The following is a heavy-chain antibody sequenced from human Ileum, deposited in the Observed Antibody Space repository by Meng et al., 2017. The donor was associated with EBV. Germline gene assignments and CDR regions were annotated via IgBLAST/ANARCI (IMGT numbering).Heavy chain of an antibody. CDR3: AREARSSGYHPGIGP. V-gene: IGHV4-34*02. D-gene: IGHD3-22*01. CDR2: INHSGST. CDR1: GGFFSGYY. Sequence: QVQLQQWCVGLLDASGSLSLTCAVYGGFFSGYYWSWIRQSPGKGLEWIGEINHSGSTNYNPSLKSRVTISVDTSKNQFSLKLTSVTAADTAVYYCAREARSSGYHPGIGPWGQGTLVTVSS. J-gene: IGHJ5*02.